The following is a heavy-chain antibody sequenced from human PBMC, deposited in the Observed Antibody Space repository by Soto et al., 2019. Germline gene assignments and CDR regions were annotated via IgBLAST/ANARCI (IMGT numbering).Heavy chain of an antibody. D-gene: IGHD3-10*01. Sequence: QVQLVQSGAEVKKPGSSVKVSCKASGGTFSPYTINWVRQAPGQGLEWMGRIIPFHGVTNYAQKFQARVIMTADKSTSTAYMELSGLRFEDTAMYYCTRDWEITVSTWSFGGFWGRGTLVTVSS. V-gene: IGHV1-69*08. J-gene: IGHJ4*02. CDR2: IIPFHGVT. CDR3: TRDWEITVSTWSFGGF. CDR1: GGTFSPYT.